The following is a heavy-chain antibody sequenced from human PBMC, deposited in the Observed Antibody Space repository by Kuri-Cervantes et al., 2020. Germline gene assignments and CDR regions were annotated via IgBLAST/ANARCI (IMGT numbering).Heavy chain of an antibody. CDR1: GFTFSSYA. CDR2: ISYDGSNK. V-gene: IGHV3-30*01. CDR3: ARDVLRFLEWPLYLVF. Sequence: GESLKISCAASGFTFSSYAMHWVRQAPGKGLEWVAVISYDGSNKYYADSVKGRFTISRDNSKNTLYLQMNSLRAEDTAVYYCARDVLRFLEWPLYLVFWGQGTLVTVSS. J-gene: IGHJ4*02. D-gene: IGHD3-3*01.